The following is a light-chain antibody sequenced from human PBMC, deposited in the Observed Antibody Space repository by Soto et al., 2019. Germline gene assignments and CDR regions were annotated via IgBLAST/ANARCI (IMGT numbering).Light chain of an antibody. CDR1: QSVNSY. J-gene: IGKJ2*01. CDR3: QQRSNWPPT. CDR2: DAS. V-gene: IGKV3-11*01. Sequence: EIVLTQSPATLSLSPGERATLSCRASQSVNSYLAWYQQKPGQAPRLLIYDASNRATGIPARFSGSGSGTDFTLTIRSLEPEDFAVYYCQQRSNWPPTFGQGTKLEIK.